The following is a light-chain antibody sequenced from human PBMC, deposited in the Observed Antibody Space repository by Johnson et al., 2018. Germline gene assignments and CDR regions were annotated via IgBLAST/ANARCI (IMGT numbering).Light chain of an antibody. CDR1: SSNIGNNY. Sequence: QSVLTQPPSVSAAPGQKVTISCSGSSSNIGNNYVSWYQQLPGTAPKLLIYENNKRPSGIPDRFSGSKSGTSATLGSTGRQTGDEADYYCGTWDSSLSAGNVFGTGTKVTVL. CDR3: GTWDSSLSAGNV. CDR2: ENN. J-gene: IGLJ1*01. V-gene: IGLV1-51*02.